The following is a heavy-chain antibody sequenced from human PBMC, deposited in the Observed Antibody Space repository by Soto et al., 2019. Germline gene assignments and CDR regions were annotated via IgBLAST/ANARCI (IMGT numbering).Heavy chain of an antibody. Sequence: EVQLVESGGGLVQPGGSLRLSCAASGFSFTSYWMAWVRQAPGKGLEWVAMINEDGSEKYYVDSVQGRFTISRDNAKNSLYLEMDSLRAEDTAVYYCVTDYDAKGWGTYWGQGNLVTVSS. V-gene: IGHV3-7*04. CDR2: INEDGSEK. D-gene: IGHD3-16*01. CDR3: VTDYDAKGWGTY. J-gene: IGHJ4*02. CDR1: GFSFTSYW.